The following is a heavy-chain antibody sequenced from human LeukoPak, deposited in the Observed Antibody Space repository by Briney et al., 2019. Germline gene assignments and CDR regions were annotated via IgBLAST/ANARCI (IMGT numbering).Heavy chain of an antibody. CDR1: GFTFSSYA. V-gene: IGHV3-30-3*01. CDR3: ARAVGNGPGGHFDY. J-gene: IGHJ4*02. CDR2: ISYDGSNK. D-gene: IGHD2-15*01. Sequence: GRSLRLSCAASGFTFSSYAMHWVRQAPGKGLEWVAVISYDGSNKYYADSVKGRFTISRDDAKNSLYLQTNSLRAEDSAVYYCARAVGNGPGGHFDYWGQGTLVTVSS.